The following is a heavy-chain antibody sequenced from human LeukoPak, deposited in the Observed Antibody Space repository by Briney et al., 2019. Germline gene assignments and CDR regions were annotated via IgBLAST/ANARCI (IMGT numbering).Heavy chain of an antibody. CDR1: GFTVSSNY. V-gene: IGHV3-53*05. CDR3: AKDRYGGWPFNFDY. J-gene: IGHJ4*02. Sequence: GGSLRLSCAASGFTVSSNYMSWVRQTPGKGLEWVSVIYSGGSTYYADSVKGRFTISRDNSKNTLYLQMNSLRAEDTAVYYCAKDRYGGWPFNFDYWGQGTLVTVSS. CDR2: IYSGGST. D-gene: IGHD4-23*01.